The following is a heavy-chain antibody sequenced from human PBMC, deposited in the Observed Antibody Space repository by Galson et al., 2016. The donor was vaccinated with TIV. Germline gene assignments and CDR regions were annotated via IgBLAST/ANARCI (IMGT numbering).Heavy chain of an antibody. Sequence: LSLTCTVSGGSLSSSTYYWGWIRQAPGKGLEWIGSIYYSGTTYYKPSLKSRLSMSMDTSKNRFSLKVKSMTATDTAVYSCARHREWALGAFDIWGQGTMVTVSS. CDR3: ARHREWALGAFDI. CDR2: IYYSGTT. V-gene: IGHV4-39*01. D-gene: IGHD1-26*01. J-gene: IGHJ3*02. CDR1: GGSLSSSTYY.